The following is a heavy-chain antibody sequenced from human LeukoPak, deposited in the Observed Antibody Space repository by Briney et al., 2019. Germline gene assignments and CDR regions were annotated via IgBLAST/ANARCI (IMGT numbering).Heavy chain of an antibody. D-gene: IGHD6-13*01. V-gene: IGHV1-2*02. CDR2: INPNSGGT. CDR1: GYTFTGYY. J-gene: IGHJ5*02. Sequence: GASVKVSCKASGYTFTGYYTHWVRQAPGQGLEWMGWINPNSGGTNYAQKFQGRVTMTRDTSISTAYMELSRLRSDDTAVYYCARYWQQLDHNWFDPWGQGTLVTVSS. CDR3: ARYWQQLDHNWFDP.